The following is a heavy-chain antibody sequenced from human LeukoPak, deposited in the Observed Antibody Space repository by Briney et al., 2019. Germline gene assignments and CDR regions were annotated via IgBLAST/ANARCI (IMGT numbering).Heavy chain of an antibody. Sequence: ASVKVSCKASGYTFTSYDSNWVRQATGQGLEWMGWMNPNSGNTGYAQKFQGRVTMTRNTSISTAYMELSSLRSEDTAVYYCARGALTYYYDSRGEDAFDIWGQGTMVTVSS. CDR1: GYTFTSYD. CDR2: MNPNSGNT. CDR3: ARGALTYYYDSRGEDAFDI. V-gene: IGHV1-8*01. J-gene: IGHJ3*02. D-gene: IGHD3-22*01.